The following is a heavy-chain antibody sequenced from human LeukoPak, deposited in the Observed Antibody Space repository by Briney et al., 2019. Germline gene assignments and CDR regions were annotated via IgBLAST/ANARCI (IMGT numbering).Heavy chain of an antibody. CDR2: IYTSGST. Sequence: SETLSLTRTVSGGSISSYYWSWIRQPAGKGLEWIGRIYTSGSTNYNPSLKSRVTMSVDTSKNQFSLKLMSVTAADTAVYHCARGHSSGYYGGPEDYFDYWGQGTLVTVSS. D-gene: IGHD3-22*01. CDR3: ARGHSSGYYGGPEDYFDY. V-gene: IGHV4-4*07. CDR1: GGSISSYY. J-gene: IGHJ4*02.